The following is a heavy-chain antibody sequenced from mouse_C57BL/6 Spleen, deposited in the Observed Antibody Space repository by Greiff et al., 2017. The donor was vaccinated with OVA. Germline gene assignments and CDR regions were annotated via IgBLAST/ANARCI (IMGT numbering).Heavy chain of an antibody. CDR3: ARHDYGSSSYWYFDV. CDR2: ISSGGSYT. Sequence: DVMLVESGGDLVKPGGSLKLSCAASGFTFSSYGMSWVRQTPDKRLEWVATISSGGSYTYYPDSVKGRFTISRDNAKNTLYLQMSSLKSEDTAMYYCARHDYGSSSYWYFDVWGTGTTVTVSS. CDR1: GFTFSSYG. V-gene: IGHV5-6*02. D-gene: IGHD1-1*01. J-gene: IGHJ1*03.